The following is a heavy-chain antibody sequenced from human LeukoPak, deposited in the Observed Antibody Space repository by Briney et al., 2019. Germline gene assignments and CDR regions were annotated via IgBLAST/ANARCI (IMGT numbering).Heavy chain of an antibody. J-gene: IGHJ4*02. D-gene: IGHD4-11*01. CDR1: GGSFTGYY. CDR3: ARDMTTTPGAYDY. V-gene: IGHV4-34*01. CDR2: ISHAGST. Sequence: SETLSLTCAVSGGSFTGYYWSWIRQSPGKGLEWIGEISHAGSTTYNPSLKSRVIISLDTSKNHASLSLSSLTAADTAVYYCARDMTTTPGAYDYWGQGALVTVSS.